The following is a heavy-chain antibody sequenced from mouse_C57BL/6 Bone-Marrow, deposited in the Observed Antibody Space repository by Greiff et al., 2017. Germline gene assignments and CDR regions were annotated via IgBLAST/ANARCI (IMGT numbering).Heavy chain of an antibody. J-gene: IGHJ3*01. Sequence: QVQLTQSGAELVRPGASVTLSCKASGYTFTDYEMHWVKQTTVHGLEWIGAIDTETGGTAYNQKFKGKAILAADKSSSTAYMERRSLTSEDSAVYYCTRGWGWLRWFAYWGQGTLVTVSA. V-gene: IGHV1-15*01. CDR2: IDTETGGT. CDR1: GYTFTDYE. CDR3: TRGWGWLRWFAY. D-gene: IGHD2-2*01.